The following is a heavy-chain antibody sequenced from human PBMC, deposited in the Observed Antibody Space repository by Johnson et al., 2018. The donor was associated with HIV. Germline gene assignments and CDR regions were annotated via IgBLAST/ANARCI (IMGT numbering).Heavy chain of an antibody. D-gene: IGHD6-13*01. Sequence: VQLVESGGGLVQPGGSLRLSCAASGFTVSSNYMSWVRQAPGKGLEWVSVIYSGGSTYYADSVKGRFTISRDNAKNSLYLQMHSLRAEDTAVYYCATYSSSWDKGGYAFEIWGQGTMVTVSS. CDR3: ATYSSSWDKGGYAFEI. V-gene: IGHV3-66*01. CDR2: IYSGGST. CDR1: GFTVSSNY. J-gene: IGHJ3*02.